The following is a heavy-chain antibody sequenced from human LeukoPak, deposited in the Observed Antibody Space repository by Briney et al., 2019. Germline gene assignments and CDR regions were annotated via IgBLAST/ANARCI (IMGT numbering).Heavy chain of an antibody. Sequence: GASVKVSCKASGYTFTSYGISWVRQAPGQGLEWMGWISAYSGNTNYAQKLQGRVTMTTDTSTSTAYMELRSLRSDDTAVYYCARGPPIVATIDSGWFDPWGQGTLVTVSS. V-gene: IGHV1-18*01. CDR1: GYTFTSYG. CDR3: ARGPPIVATIDSGWFDP. J-gene: IGHJ5*02. D-gene: IGHD5-12*01. CDR2: ISAYSGNT.